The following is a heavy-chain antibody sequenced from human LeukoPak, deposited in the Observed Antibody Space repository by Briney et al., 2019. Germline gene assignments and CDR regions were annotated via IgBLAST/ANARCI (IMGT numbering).Heavy chain of an antibody. V-gene: IGHV1-18*01. D-gene: IGHD3-10*01. J-gene: IGHJ2*01. Sequence: GASVKVSCKASGYTFTSYGIGWVRQARGQGLEWMGWISAYNGNTNYAQKLQGRVTMTTDTSTSTAYMELRSLRSDDTAVYYCARDRGYYGSGSYPGGWYFDLWGRGTLVTVSS. CDR1: GYTFTSYG. CDR3: ARDRGYYGSGSYPGGWYFDL. CDR2: ISAYNGNT.